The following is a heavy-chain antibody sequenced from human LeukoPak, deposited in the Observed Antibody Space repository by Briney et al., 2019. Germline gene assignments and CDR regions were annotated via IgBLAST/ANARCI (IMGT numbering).Heavy chain of an antibody. CDR2: TSAYNGNT. CDR1: GYTFNNYD. V-gene: IGHV1-18*01. D-gene: IGHD6-13*01. CDR3: ARDYSSSWTYNWFDP. Sequence: ASVKVSCKASGYTFNNYDISWVRQAPGQGLEWMGWTSAYNGNTNYAQKLQGRVTMTTDTSTSTAYMELRSLRSDDTAVYYCARDYSSSWTYNWFDPWGQGTLVTVSS. J-gene: IGHJ5*02.